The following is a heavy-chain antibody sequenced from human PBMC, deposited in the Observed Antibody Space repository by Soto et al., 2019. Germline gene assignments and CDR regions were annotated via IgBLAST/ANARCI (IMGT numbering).Heavy chain of an antibody. CDR2: IYYSGST. CDR3: ARVFSDSSSFFDP. CDR1: GGSISSGGYY. Sequence: QVQLQESGPGLVKPSQTLSLTCTVSGGSISSGGYYWSWIRQHPGKGLEWIGYIYYSGSTYYNPSLKSRVTXSXDXXKNQFSLTLSSVTAADTAVYYCARVFSDSSSFFDPWGQGTLVTVSS. D-gene: IGHD6-13*01. V-gene: IGHV4-31*03. J-gene: IGHJ5*02.